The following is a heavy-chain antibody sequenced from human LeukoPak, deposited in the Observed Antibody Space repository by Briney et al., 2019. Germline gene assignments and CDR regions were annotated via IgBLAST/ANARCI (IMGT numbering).Heavy chain of an antibody. CDR3: ARGTGNSFDR. J-gene: IGHJ4*02. D-gene: IGHD3-9*01. CDR2: VTASGTLK. CDR1: GFTFSGYS. V-gene: IGHV3-21*01. Sequence: GGSLRLSCAASGFTFSGYSMNWVRQAPGKGLEWVSSVTASGTLKYYADSVAGRFTISRDSAQNSVSLQMNSLKAVDTAVYYCARGTGNSFDRWGQGILVTVSS.